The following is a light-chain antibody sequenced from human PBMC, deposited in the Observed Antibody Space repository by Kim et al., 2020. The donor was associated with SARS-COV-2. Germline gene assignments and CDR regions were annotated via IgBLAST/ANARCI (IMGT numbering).Light chain of an antibody. CDR2: DAS. CDR1: QSISSY. CDR3: QQRSSWPPFT. J-gene: IGKJ3*01. V-gene: IGKV3-11*01. Sequence: SLVERATLSCRASQSISSYLAWYQQNPGQAPRLLIYDASNRATGIPARFSGSGSGTDFTLTISSLEPEDFAVYYCQQRSSWPPFTFGPGTKVDIK.